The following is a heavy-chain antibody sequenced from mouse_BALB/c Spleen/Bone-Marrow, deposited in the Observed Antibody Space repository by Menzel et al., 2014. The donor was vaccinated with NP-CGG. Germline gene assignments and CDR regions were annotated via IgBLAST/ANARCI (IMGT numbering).Heavy chain of an antibody. CDR1: GYTFTSYY. Sequence: VQLQQSGAELVKPGASVKLSCKASGYTFTSYYMYWVKQRPGQGLEWIGEINPSNGGTNFNEKFKSKATLTVDKSSRTAYMQLSSPTSEDSAVYYCTRSRRDYAMDYWGQGTSVTVSS. D-gene: IGHD1-1*01. CDR2: INPSNGGT. CDR3: TRSRRDYAMDY. J-gene: IGHJ4*01. V-gene: IGHV1S81*02.